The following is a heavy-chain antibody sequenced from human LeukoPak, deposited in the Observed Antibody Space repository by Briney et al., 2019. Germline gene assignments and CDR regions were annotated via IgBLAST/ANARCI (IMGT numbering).Heavy chain of an antibody. CDR2: IRHDGSNK. D-gene: IGHD3-16*01. J-gene: IGHJ3*02. Sequence: GGSLRLSCAASGFPFSSYAMHWVRQAPGKGLEWVGFIRHDGSNKYHRDSVKGRFTISRDNSKNTLYLQMNSLRTEDTAVCYCTRVRLLGALDDALHIWGQGTTVTVSS. CDR3: TRVRLLGALDDALHI. CDR1: GFPFSSYA. V-gene: IGHV3-30*02.